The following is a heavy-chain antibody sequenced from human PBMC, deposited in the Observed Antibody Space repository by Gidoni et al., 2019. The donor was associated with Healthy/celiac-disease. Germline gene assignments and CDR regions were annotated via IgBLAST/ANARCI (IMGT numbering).Heavy chain of an antibody. D-gene: IGHD4-17*01. J-gene: IGHJ4*02. CDR1: GGSFSGYY. CDR3: ARGGAGGMLRWKRRGDYFDY. V-gene: IGHV4-34*01. CDR2: INHSGST. Sequence: QVQLQQWGAGLLKPSETLSLTCAVYGGSFSGYYWSWIRQPPGKGLEWIGEINHSGSTNYNPSLKSRVTISVDTSKNQFSLKLSSVTAADTAVYYCARGGAGGMLRWKRRGDYFDYWGQGTLVTVSS.